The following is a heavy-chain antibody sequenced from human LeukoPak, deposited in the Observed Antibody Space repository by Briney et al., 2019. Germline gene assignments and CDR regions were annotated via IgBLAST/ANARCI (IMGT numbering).Heavy chain of an antibody. CDR3: ARRAGFDYYCYGMDV. Sequence: PSETLSLTCTVSGGSISSDYWSWIGQPPVKGLEWIGYIYYGGSTNYNPSLKSRVTISVDTSRNQFSLKLSSVTAADTAVYYCARRAGFDYYCYGMDVWGQGTTVTVSS. CDR1: GGSISSDY. CDR2: IYYGGST. V-gene: IGHV4-59*12. J-gene: IGHJ6*02. D-gene: IGHD3-3*01.